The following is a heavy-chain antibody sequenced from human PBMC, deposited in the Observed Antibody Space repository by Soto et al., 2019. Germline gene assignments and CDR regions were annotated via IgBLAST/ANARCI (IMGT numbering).Heavy chain of an antibody. D-gene: IGHD3-22*01. V-gene: IGHV3-30*03. CDR2: VSHDDSNK. Sequence: QVQLVESGGGVVQPERSLRLSWEASGFIFSSYGMHWVRQAPGKGLEWVGVVSHDDSNKKYVDSVESRFNISRDNSKNTQYLQMTSLRAEDTAVYYCAIYTYYYSSSGYYIFDYWGQGTLVTVSS. J-gene: IGHJ4*02. CDR3: AIYTYYYSSSGYYIFDY. CDR1: GFIFSSYG.